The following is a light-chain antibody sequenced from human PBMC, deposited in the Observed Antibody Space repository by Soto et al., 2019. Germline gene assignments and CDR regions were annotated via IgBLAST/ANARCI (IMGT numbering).Light chain of an antibody. CDR2: EVS. V-gene: IGLV2-14*01. CDR3: SSYTSSSTPYV. J-gene: IGLJ1*01. Sequence: QSALTQPASVSGSPGQSITISCTGTSSDVGGYNYVSWYQQHPGKAPKLMIYEVSNRPSGVSNRFSGSKSDNTASLTISGLQAEDEADYYCSSYTSSSTPYVFGTGTKRTVL. CDR1: SSDVGGYNY.